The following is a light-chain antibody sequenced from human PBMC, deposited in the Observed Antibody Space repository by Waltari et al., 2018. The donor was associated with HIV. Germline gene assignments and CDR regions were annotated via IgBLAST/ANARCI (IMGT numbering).Light chain of an antibody. V-gene: IGLV3-21*04. CDR1: NIGSKS. J-gene: IGLJ3*02. Sequence: SYVLTQPPSVSVAPGNTARITCGGNNIGSKSVHWYPQKPGQAPVLVIYEDSDRPSGIPERFSGSNSGNTATLTISRVEAGDEADYYCQVWDSSSDHWVFGGGTKLTVL. CDR3: QVWDSSSDHWV. CDR2: EDS.